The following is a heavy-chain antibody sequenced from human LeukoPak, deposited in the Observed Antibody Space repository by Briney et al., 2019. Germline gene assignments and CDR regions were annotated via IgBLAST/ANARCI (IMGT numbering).Heavy chain of an antibody. Sequence: GGSLRLSCAASGFTFSSYTMSWVRQAPGKGLEWVSAISGSGGSTYYADSVKGRFTISRDNSKNTLYLQMNSLRAEDTAVYYCAKGGDSSSWYVYFDYWGQGTLVTVSS. CDR1: GFTFSSYT. J-gene: IGHJ4*02. CDR3: AKGGDSSSWYVYFDY. V-gene: IGHV3-23*01. D-gene: IGHD6-13*01. CDR2: ISGSGGST.